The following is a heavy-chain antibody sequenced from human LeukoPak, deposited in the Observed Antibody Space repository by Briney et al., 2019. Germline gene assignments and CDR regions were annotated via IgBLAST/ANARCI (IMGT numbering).Heavy chain of an antibody. Sequence: GGSLRLSCAASGFTFSSYSMNWVRQAPGKGLEWVSSISSSSSYIYYADSVKGRFTISRDNAKNSLYLQMNSLRAEDTAVYYCARADIVATVFFDYWGQGTLVTVSS. CDR1: GFTFSSYS. CDR2: ISSSSSYI. CDR3: ARADIVATVFFDY. J-gene: IGHJ4*02. V-gene: IGHV3-21*01. D-gene: IGHD5-12*01.